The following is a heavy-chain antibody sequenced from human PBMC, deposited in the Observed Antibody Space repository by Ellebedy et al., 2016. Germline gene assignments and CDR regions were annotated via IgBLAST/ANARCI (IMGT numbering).Heavy chain of an antibody. CDR1: ANDFTKYW. CDR2: IYPAYSDT. CDR3: ARRKNDYGDLDY. Sequence: GESLKISCQGSANDFTKYWIAWVRQRPGKGLEWMGAIYPAYSDTRYSPSFQGQVTLSADKSISTAYLQWSSLKASDTGLYFCARRKNDYGDLDYWGQGTLVTVSS. V-gene: IGHV5-51*01. D-gene: IGHD4/OR15-4a*01. J-gene: IGHJ4*02.